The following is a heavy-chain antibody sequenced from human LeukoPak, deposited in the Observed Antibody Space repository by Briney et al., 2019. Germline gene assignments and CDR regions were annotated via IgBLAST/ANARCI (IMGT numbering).Heavy chain of an antibody. CDR1: GGSFSGYY. CDR2: INHSGST. CDR3: ARGSSSSLAAFDI. Sequence: PSETLSLTCAVYGGSFSGYYWSWIRQPPGKGLEWIGEINHSGSTNYNPSLKSRVTISVDTSKNQFSLKLSSVTAADTAVYYCARGSSSSLAAFDIWGQGTMVTVSS. D-gene: IGHD6-13*01. V-gene: IGHV4-34*01. J-gene: IGHJ3*02.